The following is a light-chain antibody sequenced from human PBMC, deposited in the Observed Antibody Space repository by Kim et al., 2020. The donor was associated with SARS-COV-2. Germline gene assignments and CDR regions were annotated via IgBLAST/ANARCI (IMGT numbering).Light chain of an antibody. CDR1: SSNIGSNT. CDR2: SYN. Sequence: QSVLTQPPSASGTPGQRVTISCSGSSSNIGSNTVSWYQQLPGTAPKLLIYSYNQRPSGVPDRFSGSKSGTSASLAISGLQSEDEADYYCATWDDSLNGLVVFGGGTKLTVL. J-gene: IGLJ2*01. V-gene: IGLV1-44*01. CDR3: ATWDDSLNGLVV.